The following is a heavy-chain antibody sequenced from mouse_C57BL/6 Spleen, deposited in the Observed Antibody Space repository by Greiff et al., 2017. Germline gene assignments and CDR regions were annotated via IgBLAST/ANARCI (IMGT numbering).Heavy chain of an antibody. CDR2: ISYSGST. J-gene: IGHJ1*03. V-gene: IGHV3-8*01. CDR1: GYSITSDY. CDR3: ARAFWDDYWYFDV. Sequence: EVQRVESGPGLAKPSQTLSLTCSVTGYSITSDYWNWIRKFPGNKLEYMGYISYSGSTYYNPSLKSRISITRDTSKNQYYLQLNSVTTEDTATYYCARAFWDDYWYFDVWGTGTTVTVSS. D-gene: IGHD4-1*01.